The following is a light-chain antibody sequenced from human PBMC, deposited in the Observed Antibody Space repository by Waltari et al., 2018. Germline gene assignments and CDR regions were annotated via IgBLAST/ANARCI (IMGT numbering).Light chain of an antibody. CDR1: SSTLGSNT. CDR2: SNN. J-gene: IGLJ3*02. V-gene: IGLV1-44*01. CDR3: AAWDDSLSGWV. Sequence: QSVLTQPPSASGTPGQRVTISCSGSSSTLGSNTVNWYQQLPGTAPKVLIYSNNQRPSGVPDRFSGSKSGTSASLAISGLQSEDEADYYCAAWDDSLSGWVFGGGTKLTVL.